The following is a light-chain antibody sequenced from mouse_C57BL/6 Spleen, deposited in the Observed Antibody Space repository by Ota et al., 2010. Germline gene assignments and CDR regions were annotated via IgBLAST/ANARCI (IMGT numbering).Light chain of an antibody. CDR3: QQYSSYPYT. V-gene: IGKV6-23*01. CDR2: WAS. J-gene: IGKJ2*01. CDR1: QDVSTA. Sequence: DIVMTQSHKFMSTSVGDRVSITCKASQDVSTAVAWYQQKPGQSPKLLIYWASTRHTGVPDRFTGSGSGTDFTLTISNVQSEDLADYFCQQYSSYPYTFGGDQAGNK.